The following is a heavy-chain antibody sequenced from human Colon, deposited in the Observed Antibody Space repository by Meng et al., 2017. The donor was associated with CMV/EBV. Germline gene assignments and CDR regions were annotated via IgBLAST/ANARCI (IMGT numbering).Heavy chain of an antibody. V-gene: IGHV3-7*01. CDR2: INQDGSEK. D-gene: IGHD3-10*01. CDR3: ARDRQVRDYGSGSHYKNYGMDV. Sequence: GESLKISCVDSGFTFSSNWMAWVRQVPGKGLEWVANINQDGSEKYYVDSLKGRFTISRDNAKNSLYLQMNSLRAEDTAVYYCARDRQVRDYGSGSHYKNYGMDVWGQGSTVTVSS. J-gene: IGHJ6*02. CDR1: GFTFSSNW.